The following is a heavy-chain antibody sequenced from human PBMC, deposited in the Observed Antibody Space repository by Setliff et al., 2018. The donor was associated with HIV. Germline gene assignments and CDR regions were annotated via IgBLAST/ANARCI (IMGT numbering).Heavy chain of an antibody. CDR2: IKHSGRN. CDR3: ARDDYGDYTVFDI. V-gene: IGHV4-38-2*02. Sequence: SETLSLTCAVSGYSISSGYYWGWIRQPPGKGLEWIGNIKHSGRNYYNPSLMGRVTISVDTSKNQFSLNLSSVTAADTAVYYCARDDYGDYTVFDIWGQGTMVTVSS. J-gene: IGHJ3*02. CDR1: GYSISSGYY. D-gene: IGHD4-17*01.